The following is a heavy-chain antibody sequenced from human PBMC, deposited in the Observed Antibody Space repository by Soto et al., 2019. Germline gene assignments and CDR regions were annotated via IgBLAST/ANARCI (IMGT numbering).Heavy chain of an antibody. CDR3: AKDRSTTNYYDSSGDDY. Sequence: PGGSLRLSCAASGFTFSSYAMSWVRQAPGKGLEWVSAISGSGGSTYYADSVKGRFTISRDNSKNTLYLQMNSLRAEDTAVYYCAKDRSTTNYYDSSGDDYWGQGTLVTVSS. J-gene: IGHJ4*02. CDR1: GFTFSSYA. D-gene: IGHD3-22*01. V-gene: IGHV3-23*01. CDR2: ISGSGGST.